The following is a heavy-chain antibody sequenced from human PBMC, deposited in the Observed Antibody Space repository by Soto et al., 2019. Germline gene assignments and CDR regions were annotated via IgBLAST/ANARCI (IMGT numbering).Heavy chain of an antibody. CDR2: IWYDGSNK. V-gene: IGHV3-33*01. CDR3: ARVGYSYGGYYFDY. CDR1: GFTFSSYG. Sequence: GGSLRLSCAASGFTFSSYGMHWVRQAPGKGLEWVAVIWYDGSNKYYADSVKGRFTISRDNSKNTLYLQMNSLRAEDTAVYYCARVGYSYGGYYFDYWGQGTLVTVSS. J-gene: IGHJ4*02. D-gene: IGHD5-18*01.